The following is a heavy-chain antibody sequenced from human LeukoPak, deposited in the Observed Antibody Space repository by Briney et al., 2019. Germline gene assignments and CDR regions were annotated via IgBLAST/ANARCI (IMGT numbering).Heavy chain of an antibody. CDR2: INYTGST. Sequence: SETVSLTCAVYGGSFSGYYWSWIRQPPGKGLEWIGEINYTGSTNYNPSLKSRVTISVDTSKNQFSLKVSSVTAADTAVYYCARGRSHTAGILMVRGARSDYYYYMDVWGKGTTVTVSS. D-gene: IGHD3-10*01. CDR1: GGSFSGYY. V-gene: IGHV4-34*01. CDR3: ARGRSHTAGILMVRGARSDYYYYMDV. J-gene: IGHJ6*03.